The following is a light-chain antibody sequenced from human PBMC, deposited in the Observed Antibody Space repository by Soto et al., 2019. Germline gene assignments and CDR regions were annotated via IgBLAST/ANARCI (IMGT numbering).Light chain of an antibody. V-gene: IGLV2-14*01. CDR1: SSDVGGYNY. Sequence: QSVLTQPASVSGSPGQSITISCTGTSSDVGGYNYVSWYQQHPGKAPKLMIYDVSNRPSGVSNRFSGSKSGNTASLTISGLKAEDEADYYCSSYTSSSTLEVFGTGTKVTV. J-gene: IGLJ1*01. CDR2: DVS. CDR3: SSYTSSSTLEV.